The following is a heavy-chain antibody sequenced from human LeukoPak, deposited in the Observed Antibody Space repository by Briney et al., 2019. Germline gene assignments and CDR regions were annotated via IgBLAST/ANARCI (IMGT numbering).Heavy chain of an antibody. D-gene: IGHD5-12*01. Sequence: ASVTVSCMASGYTFTGYYMHGVRQAPGQGLEWMGWINPNSGGTNYAQKFQGRVTMTRDTSISTAYMELSRLRSDDTAVYYCARGRGYSGYLDYCGQGTLVTVSS. J-gene: IGHJ4*02. CDR1: GYTFTGYY. V-gene: IGHV1-2*02. CDR2: INPNSGGT. CDR3: ARGRGYSGYLDY.